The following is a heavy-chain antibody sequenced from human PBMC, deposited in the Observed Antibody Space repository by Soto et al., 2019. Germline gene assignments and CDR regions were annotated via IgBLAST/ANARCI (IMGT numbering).Heavy chain of an antibody. J-gene: IGHJ4*02. CDR2: ISAYNGNT. Sequence: ASVKVSCKASGYTFTSYGISWVRQAPGQGLEWMGWISAYNGNTNYAQKLQGRVTMTTYTSTSTAYMELRSLRSDDTAVYYCARDRLSPVEATTPFDYWGQGTLVTVSS. V-gene: IGHV1-18*01. CDR3: ARDRLSPVEATTPFDY. CDR1: GYTFTSYG. D-gene: IGHD1-26*01.